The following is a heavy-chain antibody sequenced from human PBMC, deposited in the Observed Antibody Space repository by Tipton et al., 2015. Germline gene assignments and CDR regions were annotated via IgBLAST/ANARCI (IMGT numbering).Heavy chain of an antibody. CDR1: GGTFTTYS. V-gene: IGHV1-18*01. Sequence: QSGAEVKKPGSSVKVSCKASGGTFTTYSINWVRQAPGQGLEWMGGISTYNGNTEYAQKLQGRVTMTTDTSTSTTYMELRSLRSDDTAVYYCTTVPDYYGMDVWGQGTTVTVSS. J-gene: IGHJ6*02. D-gene: IGHD4-17*01. CDR3: TTVPDYYGMDV. CDR2: ISTYNGNT.